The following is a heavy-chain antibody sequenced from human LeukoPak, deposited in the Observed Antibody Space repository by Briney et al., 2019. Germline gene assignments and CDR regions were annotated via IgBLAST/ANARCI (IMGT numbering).Heavy chain of an antibody. CDR1: GFTFSSYS. Sequence: GGSLRLSCAASGFTFSSYSMNWVRQAPGKGLEWVSYISSSSSTIYYADSVKGRFTISRDNAKNSLYLQMKSLRAEDTAVYYCARGSYYHDSSGYLDYWSQGTLVTVSS. V-gene: IGHV3-48*01. D-gene: IGHD3-22*01. J-gene: IGHJ4*02. CDR2: ISSSSSTI. CDR3: ARGSYYHDSSGYLDY.